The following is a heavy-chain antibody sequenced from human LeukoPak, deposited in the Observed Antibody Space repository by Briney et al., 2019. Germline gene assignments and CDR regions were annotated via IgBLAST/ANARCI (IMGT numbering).Heavy chain of an antibody. CDR3: ARGAVLMDY. CDR2: IYYSGST. Sequence: SETLSLTCTVSGGSISSYYWSWIRQPPGKGLEWIGYIYYSGSTNYNPSFKSRVTISVDTSKNQFSLKLSSVTAADTAVYYCARGAVLMDYWGQGTLVTVSS. CDR1: GGSISSYY. J-gene: IGHJ4*02. V-gene: IGHV4-59*01. D-gene: IGHD2-8*01.